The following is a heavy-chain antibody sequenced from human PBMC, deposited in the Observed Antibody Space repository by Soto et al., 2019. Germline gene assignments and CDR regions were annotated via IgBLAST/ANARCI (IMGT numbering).Heavy chain of an antibody. CDR2: ISGSGGST. Sequence: GGSQRLSCAAAGFTFSSYAMSWVRQAPGKGLEWVSGISGSGGSTYYADSVKGRFTISRDNSKNTSYLQMDSLRVEDTAVYYCAKDRSSSWSSYFEYWGRGTLVTVSS. CDR3: AKDRSSSWSSYFEY. CDR1: GFTFSSYA. D-gene: IGHD6-13*01. J-gene: IGHJ4*02. V-gene: IGHV3-23*01.